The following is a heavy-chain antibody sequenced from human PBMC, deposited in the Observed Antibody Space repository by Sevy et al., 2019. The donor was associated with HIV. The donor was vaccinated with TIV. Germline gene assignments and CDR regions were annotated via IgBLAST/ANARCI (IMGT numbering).Heavy chain of an antibody. CDR3: AKHISYDSSPGFDY. V-gene: IGHV3-9*01. D-gene: IGHD3-22*01. J-gene: IGHJ4*02. CDR1: GFTFDDYA. Sequence: GGCLRLSCAASGFTFDDYAMHWVRQAPGKGLEWVSGISWNSGSIGYADSVKGRFTISRDNAKNSLYLQMNSLRAEDTASCYCAKHISYDSSPGFDYWGQGTLVTVSS. CDR2: ISWNSGSI.